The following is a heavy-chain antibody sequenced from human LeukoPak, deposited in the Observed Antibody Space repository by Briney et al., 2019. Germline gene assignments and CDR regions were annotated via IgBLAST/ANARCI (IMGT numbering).Heavy chain of an antibody. J-gene: IGHJ4*02. V-gene: IGHV1-8*01. Sequence: RASVRVSCKASGYAFNIYDINWVRQATGQGLEWMGWMNPYSGNTGFAQKFQGRVTMTRNTSITTAYMELSSLRFEDTAVYYSDVHLPGDYLDRWGQGTLVTVSS. CDR1: GYAFNIYD. CDR3: DVHLPGDYLDR. CDR2: MNPYSGNT. D-gene: IGHD6-6*01.